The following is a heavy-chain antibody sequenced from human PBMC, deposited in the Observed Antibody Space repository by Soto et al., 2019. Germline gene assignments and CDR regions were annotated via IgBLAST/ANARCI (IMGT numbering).Heavy chain of an antibody. V-gene: IGHV4-31*03. CDR3: ARGGYYFYYGMDV. D-gene: IGHD3-16*01. CDR2: IYYSGGT. Sequence: SETLSLTCTVSGGSISSGGYYWSWIRQHPGEGLEWIGYIYYSGGTYYNPSLKSRVTISVDTSKSQFSLKLSSVTAADTAVYYCARGGYYFYYGMDVWGQGTTVTVSS. CDR1: GGSISSGGYY. J-gene: IGHJ6*02.